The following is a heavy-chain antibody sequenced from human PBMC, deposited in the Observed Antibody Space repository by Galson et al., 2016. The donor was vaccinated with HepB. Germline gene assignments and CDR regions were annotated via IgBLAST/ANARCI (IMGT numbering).Heavy chain of an antibody. V-gene: IGHV2-5*01. J-gene: IGHJ4*02. CDR1: GFSLTTTGVG. CDR3: AHNRGPTYSGYDYYVDY. CDR2: LFGNDDE. D-gene: IGHD5-12*01. Sequence: PALVKPTQTLTLTCTFSGFSLTTTGVGVGWIRQPPGKALEWLALLFGNDDERYSPSLRSRLTITKDPSKNQVVLTMTNMDPVDAATYYCAHNRGPTYSGYDYYVDYWGQGTLVTVSS.